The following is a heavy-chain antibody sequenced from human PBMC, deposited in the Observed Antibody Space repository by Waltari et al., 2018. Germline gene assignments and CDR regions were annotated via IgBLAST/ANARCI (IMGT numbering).Heavy chain of an antibody. D-gene: IGHD2-21*02. J-gene: IGHJ4*02. CDR1: GGSISSVTYY. CDR2: INYSGTT. Sequence: QLQMQESGPRLVKPSETLSLTCPVSGGSISSVTYYWGYIRQPPGKGLEWIGIINYSGTTYYNPSLKSRVIISADTSKNQFALQLSPVTAADTAVYYCARFSQVTASSLLDFWGQGTLVTVSS. V-gene: IGHV4-39*01. CDR3: ARFSQVTASSLLDF.